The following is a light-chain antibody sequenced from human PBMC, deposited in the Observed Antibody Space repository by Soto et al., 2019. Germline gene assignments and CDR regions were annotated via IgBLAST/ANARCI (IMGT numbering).Light chain of an antibody. Sequence: EIVLTQSPGTLSLSLGERATLSCRASQSVSSSYLAWYQQKPGQAPRLLIYGASSRATGIPDRFSGSGSGTDFTLTISRLEPEDFAVYYCQQYASSPLLTFGGGTKVDIK. CDR1: QSVSSSY. CDR2: GAS. V-gene: IGKV3-20*01. CDR3: QQYASSPLLT. J-gene: IGKJ4*01.